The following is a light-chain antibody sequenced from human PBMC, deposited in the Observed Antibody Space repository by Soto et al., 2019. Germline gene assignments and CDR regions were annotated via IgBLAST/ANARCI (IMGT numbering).Light chain of an antibody. CDR1: QSISSW. Sequence: DIQMTQSPSTLSASVGDRVTITCRASQSISSWVAWYQQKPGKAPKLLIYDASSLESGVPSRFSGSGSGTDFSLTISSLQPDDFATYYCQQANSFPPTFGGGTKVDI. CDR3: QQANSFPPT. J-gene: IGKJ4*01. V-gene: IGKV1-5*01. CDR2: DAS.